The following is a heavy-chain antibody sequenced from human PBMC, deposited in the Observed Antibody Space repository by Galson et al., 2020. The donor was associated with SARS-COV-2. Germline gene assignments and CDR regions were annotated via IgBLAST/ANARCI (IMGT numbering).Heavy chain of an antibody. Sequence: SVKVSCKASGFTFTSSAMQWVRQARGQRLEWIGWIVVGSGNTNYAQKFQERVTITRDMSTSTAYMELSSLRSEDTAVYYCAADVGYCSSTSCRDYYYYVDVGSKGTTFTVSS. CDR1: GFTFTSSA. D-gene: IGHD2-2*01. V-gene: IGHV1-58*02. CDR3: AADVGYCSSTSCRDYYYYVDV. CDR2: IVVGSGNT. J-gene: IGHJ6*03.